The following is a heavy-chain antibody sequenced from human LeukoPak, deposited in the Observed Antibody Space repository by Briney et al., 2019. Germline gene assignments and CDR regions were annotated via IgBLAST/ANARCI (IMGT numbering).Heavy chain of an antibody. V-gene: IGHV4-4*07. J-gene: IGHJ5*01. D-gene: IGHD2-2*01. CDR1: GASITSYH. CDR2: MFYSGNT. CDR3: ARDQEHCSGTSCYPYWYDS. Sequence: SETLSLTRTVSGASITSYHWSWIRQPAGKGLEWIGRMFYSGNTDYNPSLKSRLTMSIDTSKSQFSLKLSSVTAADTAVYFCARDQEHCSGTSCYPYWYDSWGQGTLVTVSS.